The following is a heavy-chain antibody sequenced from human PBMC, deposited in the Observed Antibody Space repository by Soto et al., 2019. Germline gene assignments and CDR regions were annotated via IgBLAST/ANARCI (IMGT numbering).Heavy chain of an antibody. CDR1: GYTFTGYY. CDR3: ARDIRGGDIVVVPAARLDY. J-gene: IGHJ4*02. Sequence: ASVKVSCKASGYTFTGYYMHWVRQAPGQGLEWMGWINPNSGGTNYAQKFQGRVTMTRDTSISTAYMELSRLRSDDTAVYYCARDIRGGDIVVVPAARLDYWGQGTLVTVSS. V-gene: IGHV1-2*02. CDR2: INPNSGGT. D-gene: IGHD2-2*01.